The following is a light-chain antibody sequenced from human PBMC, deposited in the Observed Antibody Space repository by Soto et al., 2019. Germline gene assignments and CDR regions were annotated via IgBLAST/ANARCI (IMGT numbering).Light chain of an antibody. CDR2: TAS. CDR3: QHYYSYSEA. J-gene: IGKJ1*01. Sequence: IQMTQSPTTLSASVGDRVTITCRASETISSWLAWYQQKPGKAPKLLIYTASNLTSGVPSRFSGSGSGTEFTLTISSLQPDDFATYYCQHYYSYSEAFGQGTKVDIK. V-gene: IGKV1-5*03. CDR1: ETISSW.